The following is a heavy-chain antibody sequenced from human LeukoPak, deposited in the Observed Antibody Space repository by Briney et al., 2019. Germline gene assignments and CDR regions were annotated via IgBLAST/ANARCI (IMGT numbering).Heavy chain of an antibody. D-gene: IGHD3-16*01. CDR3: AKHDSRTYDY. CDR1: RFTFINYD. J-gene: IGHJ4*02. Sequence: GGSLRLSCAGSRFTFINYDMSWVRQAPGKGLEWVSAITHNGGTTFYADSVKGRFTISRDNSKNTVYLQMNSLRAEDTAVYYCAKHDSRTYDYWGQGTLVTVSS. CDR2: ITHNGGTT. V-gene: IGHV3-23*01.